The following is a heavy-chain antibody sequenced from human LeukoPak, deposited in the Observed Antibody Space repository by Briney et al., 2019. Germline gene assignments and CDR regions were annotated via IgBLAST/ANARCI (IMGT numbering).Heavy chain of an antibody. CDR1: GGTFSSYT. CDR2: IIPIFGTA. V-gene: IGHV1-69*05. Sequence: SVKVSCKASGGTFSSYTISWVRQAPGQGLEWMGGIIPIFGTANYAQKFQGRVTITTDESTSTAYMELSSLRSEDTAVYYCARVLTYYYGGDWFDPWGQGTLVTVSS. D-gene: IGHD3-10*01. CDR3: ARVLTYYYGGDWFDP. J-gene: IGHJ5*02.